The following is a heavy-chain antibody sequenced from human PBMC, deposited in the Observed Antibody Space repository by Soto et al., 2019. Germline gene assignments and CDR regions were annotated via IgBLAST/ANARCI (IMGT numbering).Heavy chain of an antibody. Sequence: TLALTFGVSGGSLSGATYSWNWIRQPPGKGPEWIGYIFTSGTTYYNPSLKSRVTISIDASKKKFSVSLRSLTAADTAVFYCARSRDFVYWSQGSLVTGSS. V-gene: IGHV4-30-2*01. CDR1: GGSLSGATYS. CDR2: IFTSGTT. J-gene: IGHJ4*02. CDR3: ARSRDFVY.